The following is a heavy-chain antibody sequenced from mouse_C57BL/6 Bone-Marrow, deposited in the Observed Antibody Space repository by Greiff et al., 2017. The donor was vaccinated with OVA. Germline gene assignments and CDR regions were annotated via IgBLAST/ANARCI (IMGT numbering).Heavy chain of an antibody. J-gene: IGHJ4*01. Sequence: EVQVVESGGDLVKPGGSLKLSCAASGFTFSSYGMSWVRQTPDKRLEWVATISSGGSYTYYPDSVKGRFTISRDNAKNTLYLQMSSLKSEDTAMYYCARQRVRVMDYWGQGTSVTVSS. CDR1: GFTFSSYG. CDR2: ISSGGSYT. D-gene: IGHD2-2*01. CDR3: ARQRVRVMDY. V-gene: IGHV5-6*01.